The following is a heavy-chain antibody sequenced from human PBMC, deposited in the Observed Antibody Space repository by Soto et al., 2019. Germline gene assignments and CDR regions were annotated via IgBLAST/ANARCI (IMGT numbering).Heavy chain of an antibody. CDR1: GFTFSSYA. CDR3: AKDLPIAAYDYYYGMDV. J-gene: IGHJ6*02. V-gene: IGHV3-23*01. CDR2: ISGSGGST. Sequence: PGGSLRLSCAASGFTFSSYAMSWVRQAPGKGLEWVSAISGSGGSTYYADSVKGRFTISRDNSKNTLYLQMNSLRAEHTAVYYCAKDLPIAAYDYYYGMDVWGQGTTVTVSS. D-gene: IGHD6-25*01.